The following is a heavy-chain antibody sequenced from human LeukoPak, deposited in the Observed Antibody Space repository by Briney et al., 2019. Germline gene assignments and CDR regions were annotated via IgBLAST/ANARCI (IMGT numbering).Heavy chain of an antibody. J-gene: IGHJ4*02. D-gene: IGHD6-19*01. CDR3: ARELSSAWRYFDC. Sequence: GGSLRLSCAASGFTFSNYWMSWVRQAPGKGLEWVAYIKQDGSEKYYVDSVKGRFTISRDNTKNSLSLQMNSLRAEDTAVYYCARELSSAWRYFDCWGQGTLVTVSS. V-gene: IGHV3-7*03. CDR1: GFTFSNYW. CDR2: IKQDGSEK.